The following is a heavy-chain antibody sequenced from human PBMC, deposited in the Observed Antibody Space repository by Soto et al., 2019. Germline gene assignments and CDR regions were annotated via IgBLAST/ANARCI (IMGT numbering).Heavy chain of an antibody. D-gene: IGHD6-6*01. V-gene: IGHV2-5*01. Sequence: QITVKGSGPTLVKPTQPLTLTCSLSGISLSTSGVGLGWIRQTPGKALEWLALIYWNDDKHYSPSLKSRLTITKDTSKIQAVLTMTNMDPVDTATYYCARGLATLPVFAFDVWGQGTVVTVSS. CDR3: ARGLATLPVFAFDV. CDR1: GISLSTSGVG. CDR2: IYWNDDK. J-gene: IGHJ3*01.